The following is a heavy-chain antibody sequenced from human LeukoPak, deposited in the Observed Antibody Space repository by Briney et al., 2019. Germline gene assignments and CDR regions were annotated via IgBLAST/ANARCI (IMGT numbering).Heavy chain of an antibody. V-gene: IGHV4-30-4*08. D-gene: IGHD3-10*01. CDR3: ARGPSYYYGSGRYDD. Sequence: SETLSLTCTVSGGSISSGDYYWSWIRQPPGKGLEWIGYIYYSGSTYYNPSLKSRVTISVDTSKNQFSLKLSSVTAADTAVYYCARGPSYYYGSGRYDDWGQGTLVTVSS. J-gene: IGHJ4*02. CDR1: GGSISSGDYY. CDR2: IYYSGST.